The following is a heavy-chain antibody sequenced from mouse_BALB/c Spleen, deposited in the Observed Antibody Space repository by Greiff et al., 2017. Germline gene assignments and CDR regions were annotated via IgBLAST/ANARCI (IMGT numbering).Heavy chain of an antibody. V-gene: IGHV5-17*02. CDR1: GFTFSSFG. D-gene: IGHD3-3*01. CDR2: ISRGSSTI. CDR3: ARGGGDVDY. J-gene: IGHJ2*01. Sequence: EVMLVASGGGLVQPGGSRKLSCAASGFTFSSFGMHWVRQAPEKGLEWVAYISRGSSTIYYADTVKGRFTISRDNPKNTLFLQMTSLRSEDTAMYYCARGGGDVDYWGQGTTLTVSS.